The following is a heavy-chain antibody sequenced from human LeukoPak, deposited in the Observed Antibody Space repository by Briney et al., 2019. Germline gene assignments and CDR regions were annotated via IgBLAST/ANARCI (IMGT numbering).Heavy chain of an antibody. CDR3: ARDISGYYGSGCRFEY. D-gene: IGHD3-10*01. CDR2: IIPILGIA. CDR1: GGTFTSYA. J-gene: IGHJ4*02. Sequence: SVKVSCKASGGTFTSYAISWVRQPPGQGLEWMGRIIPILGIANYAQKFQGRVTITADKSTNTAYMELSSLRSEDTAVYYCARDISGYYGSGCRFEYWGEGALVTVSS. V-gene: IGHV1-69*04.